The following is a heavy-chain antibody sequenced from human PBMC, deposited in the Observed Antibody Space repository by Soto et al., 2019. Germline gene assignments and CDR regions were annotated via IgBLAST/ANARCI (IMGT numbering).Heavy chain of an antibody. V-gene: IGHV1-24*01. D-gene: IGHD3-10*01. CDR1: GYTLTELS. CDR2: FDPEDGET. CDR3: ATSTRPNVLLWFGETDAGGNLGWFDP. J-gene: IGHJ5*02. Sequence: ASVKVSCKVSGYTLTELSMHWVRQAPGKGLEWMGGFDPEDGETIYAQKFQGRVTMTEDTSTDTAYMELSSLRSEDTAVYYCATSTRPNVLLWFGETDAGGNLGWFDPWGQGTLVTVSS.